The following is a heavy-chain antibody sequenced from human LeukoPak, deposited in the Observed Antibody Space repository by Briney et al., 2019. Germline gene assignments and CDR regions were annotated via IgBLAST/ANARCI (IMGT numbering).Heavy chain of an antibody. CDR3: AKEDFDY. Sequence: GGSLRLSCAASGFTFDDYAMHWVRQVPGKGLEWVSLITWDGGGTYYADSVKGRFTISRDNRKSSLHLEMNSLRLEDTAFYYCAKEDFDYWGQGALVTVSS. V-gene: IGHV3-43D*03. J-gene: IGHJ4*02. CDR1: GFTFDDYA. CDR2: ITWDGGGT.